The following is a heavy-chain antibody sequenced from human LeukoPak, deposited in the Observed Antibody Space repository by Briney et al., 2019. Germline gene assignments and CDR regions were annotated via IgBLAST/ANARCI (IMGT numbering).Heavy chain of an antibody. Sequence: SETLSLTCTVSGGSISSYYWSWIRQPPGKGLEWIGYIYTSGSTNYNPSLKSRVTISVDTSKNQFSLKLSSVTAADTAVYYCARGGVAAAVLDYWGQGALVTVSS. CDR2: IYTSGST. V-gene: IGHV4-4*09. J-gene: IGHJ4*02. CDR3: ARGGVAAAVLDY. CDR1: GGSISSYY. D-gene: IGHD6-13*01.